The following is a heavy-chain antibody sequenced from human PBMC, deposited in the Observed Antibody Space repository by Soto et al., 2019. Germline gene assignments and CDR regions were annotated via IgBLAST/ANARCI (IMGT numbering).Heavy chain of an antibody. V-gene: IGHV4-39*01. J-gene: IGHJ4*02. CDR3: ARHDWNGVDY. D-gene: IGHD1-1*01. CDR2: SYYSGST. CDR1: GGSISRSSYY. Sequence: QLQLQESGPGLVKPSETLSLTCTVSGGSISRSSYYWGWMRQPPGKWLEWIGSSYYSGSTYYNPSLKSRVTISVDTSKNQFALKLSAVTAADTAVYYCARHDWNGVDYWGQGTLVTVSS.